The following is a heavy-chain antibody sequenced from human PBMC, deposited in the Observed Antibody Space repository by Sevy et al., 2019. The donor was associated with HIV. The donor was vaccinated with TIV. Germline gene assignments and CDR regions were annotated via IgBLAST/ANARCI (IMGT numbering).Heavy chain of an antibody. V-gene: IGHV1-18*01. Sequence: ASVKVSCKASGYTFTSYGISWVRQAPGQGLEWMGWISAYNGNTNYAQKLQGRVTMTTDTSTSTAYMELRSLRSDDTAMYYCARERYTRYCSSTSCYCDYWGQGTLVTVSS. D-gene: IGHD2-2*01. CDR1: GYTFTSYG. CDR3: ARERYTRYCSSTSCYCDY. CDR2: ISAYNGNT. J-gene: IGHJ4*02.